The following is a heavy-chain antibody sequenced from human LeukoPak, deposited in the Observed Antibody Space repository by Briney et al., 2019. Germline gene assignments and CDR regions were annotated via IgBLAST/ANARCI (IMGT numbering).Heavy chain of an antibody. CDR1: GGTFSSYA. Sequence: SVKVSCKASGGTFSSYAISWVRQAPGQGLEWMGGIIPIFGTANYAQKFQGRVTITADESTSTAYMELSSLRSEETAVYYCARAKYYYDSSGYYYFDYWGQGTLVTVSS. J-gene: IGHJ4*02. V-gene: IGHV1-69*13. CDR3: ARAKYYYDSSGYYYFDY. CDR2: IIPIFGTA. D-gene: IGHD3-22*01.